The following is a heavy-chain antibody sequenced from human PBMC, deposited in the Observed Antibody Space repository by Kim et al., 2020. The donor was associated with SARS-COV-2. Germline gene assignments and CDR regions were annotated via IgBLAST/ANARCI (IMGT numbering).Heavy chain of an antibody. CDR3: ARVGNWYSSGWSYFDY. CDR1: GGSISSYY. V-gene: IGHV4-59*01. CDR2: IYYSGST. Sequence: SETLSLTCTVSGGSISSYYWSWIRQPPGKGLEWIGYIYYSGSTNYNPSLKSRVTISVDTFKNQFSLKLSSVTAADTAVYYCARVGNWYSSGWSYFDYWGQGTLVTVSS. D-gene: IGHD6-19*01. J-gene: IGHJ4*02.